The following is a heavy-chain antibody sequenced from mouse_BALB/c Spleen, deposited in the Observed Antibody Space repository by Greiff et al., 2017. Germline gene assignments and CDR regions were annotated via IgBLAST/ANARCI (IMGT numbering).Heavy chain of an antibody. CDR3: ARSYGNYADYFDY. CDR1: GFTFSSFG. CDR2: ISSGSSTI. D-gene: IGHD2-10*02. J-gene: IGHJ2*01. V-gene: IGHV5-17*02. Sequence: DVQLVESGGGLVQPGGSRKLSCAASGFTFSSFGMHWVRQAPEKGLEWVAYISSGSSTIYYADTVKGRFTISRDNPKNTLFLQMTSLRSEDTAMYYCARSYGNYADYFDYWGQGTTLTVSS.